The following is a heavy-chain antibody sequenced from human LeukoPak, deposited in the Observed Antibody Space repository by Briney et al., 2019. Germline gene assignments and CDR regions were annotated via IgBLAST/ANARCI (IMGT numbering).Heavy chain of an antibody. CDR2: ISGDGSLT. J-gene: IGHJ4*02. CDR1: GFTFNTYW. CDR3: ARDGETTILLDY. D-gene: IGHD4-11*01. V-gene: IGHV3-74*01. Sequence: GGSLRLSCAASGFTFNTYWMHWVRQAPGKGLDWLALISGDGSLTVYADSVKGRFAIFRDNTRNMVFLQMNNLRAEDTALYFCARDGETTILLDYWGQGTVVTVSS.